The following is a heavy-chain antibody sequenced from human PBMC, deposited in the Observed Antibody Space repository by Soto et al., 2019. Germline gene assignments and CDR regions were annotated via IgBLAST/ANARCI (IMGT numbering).Heavy chain of an antibody. CDR1: GFTFSDYW. CDR3: ARGARGLYFMDV. V-gene: IGHV3-74*01. CDR2: IKGDLITT. Sequence: EVQVVESGGGLVQPGGSLRLSCATSGFTFSDYWMHWVRQAPGKGLVWVSRIKGDLITTNYADSVKGRFTISRDNARNTVSLQIDRLRAEDTAVYYCARGARGLYFMDVWGKGTTVTVSS. D-gene: IGHD5-12*01. J-gene: IGHJ6*03.